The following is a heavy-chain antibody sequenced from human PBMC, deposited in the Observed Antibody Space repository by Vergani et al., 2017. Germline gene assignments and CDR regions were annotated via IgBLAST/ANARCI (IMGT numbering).Heavy chain of an antibody. CDR2: IASSGTIT. D-gene: IGHD3-3*01. J-gene: IGHJ4*02. CDR3: AKGGTITIFGSVDYY. Sequence: DVELLESGGALVQPGGSLRLSCAASGFRFSNYAMSWVRQAPGKGLEWVAAIASSGTITYYSDSVKSRFTVSRDNSQNTLFLQMSSLRAEDTALYYCAKGGTITIFGSVDYYWGQGTLVTVSS. CDR1: GFRFSNYA. V-gene: IGHV3-23*01.